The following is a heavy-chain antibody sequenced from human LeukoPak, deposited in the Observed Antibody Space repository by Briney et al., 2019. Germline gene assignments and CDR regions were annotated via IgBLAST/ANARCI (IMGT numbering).Heavy chain of an antibody. CDR3: ARELLGEGPDAFDV. CDR1: GFIFSNYA. CDR2: IWHDGATK. Sequence: HAGGSLRLSCKTSGFIFSNYAMHWVRQAPGKGLDWVAMIWHDGATKFYADSVKGRFTISRDNSKDTLYLQMDSLRAEDTAVFYCARELLGEGPDAFDVWGQGTIVTVSS. V-gene: IGHV3-33*01. D-gene: IGHD3-16*01. J-gene: IGHJ3*01.